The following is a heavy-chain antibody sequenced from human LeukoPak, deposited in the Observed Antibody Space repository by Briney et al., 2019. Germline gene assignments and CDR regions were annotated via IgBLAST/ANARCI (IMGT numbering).Heavy chain of an antibody. D-gene: IGHD3-22*01. J-gene: IGHJ4*02. V-gene: IGHV3-21*01. CDR1: GFTFTSFS. CDR3: ARLRRNGDSGGFYYYYDY. Sequence: PGGSLRLSCAASGFTFTSFSFNWVRQAPGQGLVWDSSLNTVATYIYYADSVRGRFTISRDNAKNSVYLQMDSLRAEDTGVYYCARLRRNGDSGGFYYYYDYWGQGTLVTVSS. CDR2: LNTVATYI.